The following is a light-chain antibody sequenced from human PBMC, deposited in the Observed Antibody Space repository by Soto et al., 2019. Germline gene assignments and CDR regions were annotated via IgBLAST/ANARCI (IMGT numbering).Light chain of an antibody. CDR3: QRYGSSRPWT. CDR1: QSVTSNY. J-gene: IGKJ1*01. V-gene: IGKV3-20*01. CDR2: GAS. Sequence: EIVMTQSPATLSVSPGERATLSCRVSQSVTSNYIAWYQQKPGQAPRLLIYGASSRATGIPDRFSGSGSGTDFTLTISRLEPADFAVYYCQRYGSSRPWTFGQGTKVDNK.